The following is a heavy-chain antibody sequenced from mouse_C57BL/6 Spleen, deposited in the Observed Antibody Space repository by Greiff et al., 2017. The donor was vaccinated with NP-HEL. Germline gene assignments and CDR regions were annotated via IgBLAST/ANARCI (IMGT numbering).Heavy chain of an antibody. V-gene: IGHV1-82*01. D-gene: IGHD1-1*01. CDR3: ARWNYYGSGGFAY. CDR2: IYPGDGDT. J-gene: IGHJ3*01. CDR1: GYAFSSSW. Sequence: VNLVESGPELVKPGASVKISCKASGYAFSSSWMNWVKQRPGKGLEWIGRIYPGDGDTNYNGKFKGKATLTADKSSSTAYMQLSSLTSEDSAVYFCARWNYYGSGGFAYWGQGTLVTVSA.